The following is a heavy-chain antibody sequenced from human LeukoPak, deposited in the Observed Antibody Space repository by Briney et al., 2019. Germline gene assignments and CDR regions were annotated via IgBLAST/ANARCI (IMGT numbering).Heavy chain of an antibody. J-gene: IGHJ4*02. Sequence: KPSETLSLTCAVYGGSFSGYYWSWIRQPPGKGLEWIGEINHSGSTNYNPSLKSRVTISVDTSKNQFSLKLSSVTAADTAVYYCARGFWSGYYYYWGQGTLVTFSS. V-gene: IGHV4-34*01. CDR2: INHSGST. D-gene: IGHD3-3*01. CDR3: ARGFWSGYYYY. CDR1: GGSFSGYY.